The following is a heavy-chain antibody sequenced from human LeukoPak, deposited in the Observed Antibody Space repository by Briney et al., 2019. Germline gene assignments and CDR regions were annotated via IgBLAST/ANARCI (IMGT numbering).Heavy chain of an antibody. V-gene: IGHV4-4*07. J-gene: IGHJ4*02. CDR3: ARMVPAGTHNY. CDR2: IYASGSN. Sequence: PSETLSLTCTVSGGSVNSYYWSWIRQPAGKELEWIGHIYASGSNDYNPSLKSRVTMSLDMAKNQFSLRLTSVTAADTAVYFCARMVPAGTHNYWGQGLLVTVSS. D-gene: IGHD2-2*01. CDR1: GGSVNSYY.